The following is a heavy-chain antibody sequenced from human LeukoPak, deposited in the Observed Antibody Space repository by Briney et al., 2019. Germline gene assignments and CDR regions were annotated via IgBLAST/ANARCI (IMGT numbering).Heavy chain of an antibody. J-gene: IGHJ2*01. D-gene: IGHD6-13*01. CDR3: ARAAYSSTWYSRYFDL. Sequence: GGSLRLSCAASGFAFSSYDIHWVRHATGKGLEWVSGIGTAGEIYYPGSVKGRFTISRENAKNSLYLQMNSLGAGDTAVYYCARAAYSSTWYSRYFDLWGRGTLVTVSS. V-gene: IGHV3-13*01. CDR1: GFAFSSYD. CDR2: IGTAGEI.